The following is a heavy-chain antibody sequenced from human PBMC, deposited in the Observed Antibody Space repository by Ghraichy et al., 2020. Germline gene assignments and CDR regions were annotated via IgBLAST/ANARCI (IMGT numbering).Heavy chain of an antibody. CDR2: IYSGGTT. CDR3: ARDTRGYTSEVHRRYWLDP. D-gene: IGHD5-18*01. Sequence: SETLSLTCTVSGGSISGYSFSWIRQPAGRGLEWIGRIYSGGTTNYNPSLNGRVTMSVDTSKNQLSLNLTSVTAAATAVYYCARDTRGYTSEVHRRYWLDPWSAGALDTFSS. CDR1: GGSISGYS. V-gene: IGHV4-4*07. J-gene: IGHJ5*02.